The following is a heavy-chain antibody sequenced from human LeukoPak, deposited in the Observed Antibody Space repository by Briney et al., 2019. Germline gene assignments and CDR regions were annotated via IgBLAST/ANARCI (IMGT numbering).Heavy chain of an antibody. CDR3: AKDQHHQYYGSSYYYYYMDV. Sequence: SETLSLTCTVSGGSISSSSYYWGWIRQPPGKGLEWIGSIYYSGSTYYNLSLKSRVTISVDTSKNQFSLKLSSVTAADTAVYYCAKDQHHQYYGSSYYYYYMDVWGKGTTVTISS. V-gene: IGHV4-39*02. CDR2: IYYSGST. J-gene: IGHJ6*03. CDR1: GGSISSSSYY. D-gene: IGHD3-10*01.